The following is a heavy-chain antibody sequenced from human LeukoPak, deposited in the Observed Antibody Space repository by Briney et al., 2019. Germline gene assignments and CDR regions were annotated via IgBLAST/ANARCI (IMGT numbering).Heavy chain of an antibody. CDR3: ARDPESSSFDL. J-gene: IGHJ4*02. Sequence: PGGSLRLSCAASGFSFSRMSWVRLTPEKGLEFVAMIDHGGSVRNYMDSLKGRCTISRDNAKKSLYLEINGLRADDTAVYCGARDPESSSFDLWGRGALVTVSS. CDR1: GFSFSR. CDR2: IDHGGSVR. D-gene: IGHD6-13*01. V-gene: IGHV3-7*01.